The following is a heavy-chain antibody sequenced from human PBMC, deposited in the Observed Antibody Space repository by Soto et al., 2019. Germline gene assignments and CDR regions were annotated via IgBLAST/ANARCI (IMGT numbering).Heavy chain of an antibody. CDR2: ISGSGDVT. CDR3: AKSPVATVGTTDYYSYGMDA. V-gene: IGHV3-23*01. CDR1: GFSFSSYG. D-gene: IGHD5-12*01. Sequence: GESLRLSCAASGFSFSSYGMSWVRQAPGKGLEWVSGISGSGDVTYDADSVKGRLTISRDNSKNTLYLQMSSVRAEDTAVYYCAKSPVATVGTTDYYSYGMDAWGQGTTVTVSS. J-gene: IGHJ6*02.